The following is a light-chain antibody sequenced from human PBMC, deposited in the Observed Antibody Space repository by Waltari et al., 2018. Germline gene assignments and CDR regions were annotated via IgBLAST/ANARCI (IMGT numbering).Light chain of an antibody. Sequence: SYELTQPPSVSVSPGQTARITCSGDALPKQYAYWYQQKPGQAPILVIYKDSERPSGIPERFSGSSSGTIVTLTSSGVQAEDEADYYCQAADSSGSRWVFGGGTKLTVL. J-gene: IGLJ3*02. CDR1: ALPKQY. CDR3: QAADSSGSRWV. CDR2: KDS. V-gene: IGLV3-25*03.